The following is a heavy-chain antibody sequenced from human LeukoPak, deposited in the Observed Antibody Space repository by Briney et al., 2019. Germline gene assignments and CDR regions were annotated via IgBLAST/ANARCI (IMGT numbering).Heavy chain of an antibody. CDR2: IYYTGPT. Sequence: SETLSLTCTVSTDSIRSYYWSWVRQSPGTGLEWIGYIYYTGPTNYNPSLKNRVTMTVDTSKNQFPLKMTSVTAADTAVYYCASIVVLTGMGWYFQYWGQGTLVSVSS. V-gene: IGHV4-59*01. J-gene: IGHJ1*01. D-gene: IGHD3-9*01. CDR1: TDSIRSYY. CDR3: ASIVVLTGMGWYFQY.